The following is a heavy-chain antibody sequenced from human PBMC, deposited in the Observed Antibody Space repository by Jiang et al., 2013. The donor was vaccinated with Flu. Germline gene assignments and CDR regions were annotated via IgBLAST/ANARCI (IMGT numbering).Heavy chain of an antibody. D-gene: IGHD3-10*01. CDR1: GFSLSTSGVG. CDR3: AHTTMVRGVKWFDP. CDR2: IYWDDDK. V-gene: IGHV2-5*02. J-gene: IGHJ5*02. Sequence: TFSGFSLSTSGVGVGWIRQPPGKALEWLALIYWDDDKRYSPSLKSRLTITKDTSKNQVVLTMTNMDPVDTATYYCAHTTMVRGVKWFDPWGQGTLVTVSS.